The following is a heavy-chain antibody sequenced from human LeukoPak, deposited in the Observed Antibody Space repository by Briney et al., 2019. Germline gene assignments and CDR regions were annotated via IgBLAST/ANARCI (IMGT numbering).Heavy chain of an antibody. CDR1: GYTXTGYF. D-gene: IGHD2-2*01. CDR2: INPNSGGT. J-gene: IGHJ4*02. CDR3: ASSIVYCSSTSCYFN. V-gene: IGHV1-2*02. Sequence: ASVKVSCKASGYTXTGYFMHGVRQAPGQGLEWMGWINPNSGGTNYAQKFQGRVTMTRDMSISTAYMELSRLRSDDTAVYYCASSIVYCSSTSCYFNWGQGTLVTVSS.